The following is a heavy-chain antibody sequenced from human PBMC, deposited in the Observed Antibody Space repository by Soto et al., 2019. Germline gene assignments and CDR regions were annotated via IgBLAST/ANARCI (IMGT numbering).Heavy chain of an antibody. Sequence: GHLVQSEAEVKKSGASVKVSCKASGYTFTRYGISWVRQAPGQGLEWMGWISGYNGDTNYAREFQSRVSMTIDTSTTPAYMELRSLTSDDTAVYYCAKNGHPPYYYYGLDVWGQGTKVTVSS. D-gene: IGHD2-8*01. CDR3: AKNGHPPYYYYGLDV. CDR1: GYTFTRYG. J-gene: IGHJ6*02. CDR2: ISGYNGDT. V-gene: IGHV1-18*01.